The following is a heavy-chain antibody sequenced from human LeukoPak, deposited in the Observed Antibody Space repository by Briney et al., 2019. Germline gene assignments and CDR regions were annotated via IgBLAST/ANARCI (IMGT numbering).Heavy chain of an antibody. V-gene: IGHV1-18*01. J-gene: IGHJ5*02. Sequence: GASVKVSCKASGYTFTSYGISWVRQAPGQGLEWMGWISAYNGNTNYAQKLQGRVTMTTDTSTSTAYMELRSLRSDDTAVYYCARDLGGYCSSTSCINWFDPWGQGTLVTVSS. CDR2: ISAYNGNT. CDR1: GYTFTSYG. CDR3: ARDLGGYCSSTSCINWFDP. D-gene: IGHD2-2*01.